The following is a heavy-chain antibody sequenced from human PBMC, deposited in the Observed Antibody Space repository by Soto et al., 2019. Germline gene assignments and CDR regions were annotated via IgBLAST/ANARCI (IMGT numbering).Heavy chain of an antibody. CDR3: VSGSFPNWFDP. CDR2: IYWNDVN. V-gene: IGHV2-5*01. CDR1: GFSFSTSGVG. Sequence: QITLKESGPTLVKPTQTLTLNCTFSGFSFSTSGVGVGWIRKPPGKALEWLALIYWNDVNRYSPSLKSRLTITKDTSKNQVVLTMTNMDPVDTATYYCVSGSFPNWFDPWGQGTLVTVSS. J-gene: IGHJ5*02. D-gene: IGHD3-10*01.